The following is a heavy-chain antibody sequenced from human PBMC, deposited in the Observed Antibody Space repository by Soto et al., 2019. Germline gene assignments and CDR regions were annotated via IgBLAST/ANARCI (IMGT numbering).Heavy chain of an antibody. V-gene: IGHV1-3*01. CDR1: GYTFTSYA. CDR3: ARDYPNCSGGSCYPWFDP. D-gene: IGHD2-15*01. J-gene: IGHJ5*02. Sequence: QVQLVQSGAEVKKPGASVKVSCKASGYTFTSYAMHWVRQAPGQRLEWMGWINAGNGNTKYSQKFQGRVTITWDTSASTAYMELSSLRSEDTAVYYCARDYPNCSGGSCYPWFDPWGQGTLVTVSS. CDR2: INAGNGNT.